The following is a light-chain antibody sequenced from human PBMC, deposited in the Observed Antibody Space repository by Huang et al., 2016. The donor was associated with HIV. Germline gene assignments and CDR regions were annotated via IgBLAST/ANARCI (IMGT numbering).Light chain of an antibody. Sequence: DIQMTQSPSSLSASVGDRITIPCRASQNITSYLNWYRQKSGKAPQLLIYAASTLQSGVPSRCSGSGSGTDFTLTISSLQPEDFATYYCQQSYNAPRTFGQGTKVEVK. J-gene: IGKJ1*01. CDR3: QQSYNAPRT. CDR1: QNITSY. CDR2: AAS. V-gene: IGKV1-39*01.